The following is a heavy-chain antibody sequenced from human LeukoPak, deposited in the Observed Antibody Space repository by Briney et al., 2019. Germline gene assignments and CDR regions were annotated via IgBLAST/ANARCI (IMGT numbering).Heavy chain of an antibody. D-gene: IGHD2-8*01. V-gene: IGHV3-23*01. J-gene: IGHJ4*02. CDR3: AKMVREFYTISYYFDY. Sequence: GGSLRLSCAASGFTVSNNYMSWVRQAPGKGLEWVSGISGSGAGTYYADSVKGRFTISRDNSKNTLYLQMNSLRAEDTAVYYCAKMVREFYTISYYFDYWGQGTLVTVSS. CDR2: ISGSGAGT. CDR1: GFTVSNNY.